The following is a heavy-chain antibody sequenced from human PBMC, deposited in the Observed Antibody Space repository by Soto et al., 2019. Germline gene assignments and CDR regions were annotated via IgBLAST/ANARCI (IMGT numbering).Heavy chain of an antibody. CDR2: ISAYNGNT. J-gene: IGHJ4*02. D-gene: IGHD3-9*01. Sequence: QVQLVQSGSEVKRPGASVKVSCKASGFTFSTYAMHWVRQAPGQSLEWMGWISAYNGNTNYAQKLQGRVTMTTDTSTSTAYMELRSLRSDDTAVYYCARGYHGLRYFDWLLPFDYWGQGTLVTVSS. V-gene: IGHV1-3*01. CDR3: ARGYHGLRYFDWLLPFDY. CDR1: GFTFSTYA.